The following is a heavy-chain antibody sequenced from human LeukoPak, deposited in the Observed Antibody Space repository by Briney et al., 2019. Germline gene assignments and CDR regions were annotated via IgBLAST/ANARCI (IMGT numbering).Heavy chain of an antibody. Sequence: PSETLSLTCAVYGGSFSGYYWSWIRQPPGKGLEWIGEINHSGSTNYNPSLKSRVTISVDTSKNQFSLKLSSVTAADTAVYYCARVIRYFNWLLYYYYYYYMNVWGKGTTVTVSS. CDR3: ARVIRYFNWLLYYYYYYYMNV. V-gene: IGHV4-34*01. D-gene: IGHD3-9*01. J-gene: IGHJ6*03. CDR1: GGSFSGYY. CDR2: INHSGST.